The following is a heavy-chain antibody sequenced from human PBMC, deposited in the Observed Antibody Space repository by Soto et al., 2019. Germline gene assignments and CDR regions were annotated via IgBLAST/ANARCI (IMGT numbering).Heavy chain of an antibody. CDR3: ARVGGQYYFDY. J-gene: IGHJ4*02. D-gene: IGHD3-16*01. V-gene: IGHV4-59*01. Sequence: QVQLQESGPGLVKPSETLSLTCTVSGGSISSYYWSWIRQPPGKGLEWIGYIYYSGSTNYNPSLKSRVTISVDTSKNQFSLKLSSVTAADTAVYYCARVGGQYYFDYWGQGTLVTVSS. CDR1: GGSISSYY. CDR2: IYYSGST.